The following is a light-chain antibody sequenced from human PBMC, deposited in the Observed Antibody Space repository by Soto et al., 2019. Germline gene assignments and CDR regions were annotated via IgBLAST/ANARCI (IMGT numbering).Light chain of an antibody. Sequence: IVMTQCPATMSVSPGEIATLAGRASQSMGSNVAWYQQKPGQAPRLLSYGASTRAAGIPARFSGSGSGTEFTLTITSLQSEDFAVYYCQQRTSWPRTFGQGTRLEIK. V-gene: IGKV3-15*01. CDR3: QQRTSWPRT. CDR2: GAS. J-gene: IGKJ5*01. CDR1: QSMGSN.